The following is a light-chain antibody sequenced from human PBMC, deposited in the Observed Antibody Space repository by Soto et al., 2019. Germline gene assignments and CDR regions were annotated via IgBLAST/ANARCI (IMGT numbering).Light chain of an antibody. CDR2: GAS. CDR3: QQYNNWPQ. CDR1: QSVSSN. J-gene: IGKJ1*01. V-gene: IGKV3-15*01. Sequence: EIVMTQSPATLSVSPGERATLSCRASQSVSSNLAWYQQKPGQAPRLLIFGASTRATGIPARFSGSGSGTEVTHTISSLQSEDFAVYCCQQYNNWPQFGQGTKVEIK.